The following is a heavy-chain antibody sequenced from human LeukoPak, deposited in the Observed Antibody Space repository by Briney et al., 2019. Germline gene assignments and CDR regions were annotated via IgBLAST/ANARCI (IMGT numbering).Heavy chain of an antibody. J-gene: IGHJ6*03. CDR3: ARDRCWGGGSCYDYYYYYMDV. V-gene: IGHV1-46*01. CDR1: GYTFTTYY. CDR2: INPSGGST. D-gene: IGHD2-15*01. Sequence: ASVKVSCKASGYTFTTYYVHWVRQAPGQGLEWMGIINPSGGSTTYAQKFRGRLTMTRDMSTSTVYMHLSSLRSEDTAVYYCARDRCWGGGSCYDYYYYYMDVWGKGTTVTVSS.